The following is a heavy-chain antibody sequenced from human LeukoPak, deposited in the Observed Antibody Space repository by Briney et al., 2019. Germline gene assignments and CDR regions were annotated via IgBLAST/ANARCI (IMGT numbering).Heavy chain of an antibody. D-gene: IGHD2-2*01. CDR1: GGSFSGYY. CDR3: ARARIVVVPAAPYSSSSKFFDY. CDR2: MNHSGST. V-gene: IGHV4-34*01. J-gene: IGHJ4*02. Sequence: SETLSLTCAVYGGSFSGYYWSWIRQPPPKGLDWMGEMNHSGSTHYNPSLNSRVTISVGTSKNQFSLKLSSVTAADTAVYYCARARIVVVPAAPYSSSSKFFDYWGQGTLVTVSS.